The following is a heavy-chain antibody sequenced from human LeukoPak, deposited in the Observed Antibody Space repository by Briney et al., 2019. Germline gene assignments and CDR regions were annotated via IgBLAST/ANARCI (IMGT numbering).Heavy chain of an antibody. CDR2: IYYSGST. V-gene: IGHV4-39*07. Sequence: PSETLSLTCTVSGGSISSSSYYWGWIRQPPGKGLEWIGSIYYSGSTYYNPSLKSRVTISVDTSKNQFSLKLSSVTAADTAVYYCARAPNVAAAPHGYFQHWGQGTLVTVSS. CDR1: GGSISSSSYY. J-gene: IGHJ1*01. D-gene: IGHD6-13*01. CDR3: ARAPNVAAAPHGYFQH.